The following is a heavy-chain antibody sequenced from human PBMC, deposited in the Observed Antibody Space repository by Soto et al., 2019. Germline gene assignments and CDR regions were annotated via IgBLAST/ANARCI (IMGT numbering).Heavy chain of an antibody. Sequence: PSETLSLTCTVSGGSISSYYRSWIRQPPGKGLEWIGYIYYSGSTNYNPSLKSRVTISVDTSKNQFSLKLSSVTAADTAVYYCARGNGPPPDYDYSGSYTFDYWGQGNLVTVSS. CDR3: ARGNGPPPDYDYSGSYTFDY. CDR2: IYYSGST. V-gene: IGHV4-59*01. CDR1: GGSISSYY. D-gene: IGHD1-26*01. J-gene: IGHJ4*02.